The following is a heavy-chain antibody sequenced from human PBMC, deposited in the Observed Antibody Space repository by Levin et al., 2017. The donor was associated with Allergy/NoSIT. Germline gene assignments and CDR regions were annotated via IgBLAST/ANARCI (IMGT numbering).Heavy chain of an antibody. CDR3: TTDQLDIVATMMGLDY. D-gene: IGHD5-12*01. CDR1: GFTFSNAW. Sequence: GGSLRLSCAASGFTFSNAWMSWVRQAPGKGLEWVGRIKSKTDGGTTDYAAPVKGRFTISRDDSKNTLYLQMNSPKTEDTAVYYCTTDQLDIVATMMGLDYWGQGTLVTVSS. V-gene: IGHV3-15*01. J-gene: IGHJ4*02. CDR2: IKSKTDGGTT.